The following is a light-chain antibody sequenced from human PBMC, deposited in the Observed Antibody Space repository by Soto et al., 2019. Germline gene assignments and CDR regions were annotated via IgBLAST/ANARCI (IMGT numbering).Light chain of an antibody. CDR1: QSISSSN. J-gene: IGKJ1*01. CDR2: GAY. Sequence: EIVLTQSPGTLSLPPGERATLSCRASQSISSSNLAWYQQKPGQAPRLLLYGAYNRAAGIPDRFSGSGSGTDFTLTISRMEPEDFVVYYCHQYGRSPDWDRWTFGQGTKVEVK. V-gene: IGKV3-20*01. CDR3: HQYGRSPDWDRWT.